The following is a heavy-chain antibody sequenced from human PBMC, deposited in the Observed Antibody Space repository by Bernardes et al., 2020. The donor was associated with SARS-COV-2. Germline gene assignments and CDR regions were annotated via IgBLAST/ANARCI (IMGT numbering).Heavy chain of an antibody. CDR2: FFYGGNT. CDR1: GGSITSGSYH. Sequence: SETLSLTCIVSGGSITSGSYHWGWIRQPPGKGLEWIGGFFYGGNTLPTPSLKSRVVISADMSKNQFSLKVTSVTAADTAVYFCARFKVLRHLVWSVSWLEFYFDSLGQGSLVTVSS. D-gene: IGHD3-9*01. V-gene: IGHV4-39*01. J-gene: IGHJ4*02. CDR3: ARFKVLRHLVWSVSWLEFYFDS.